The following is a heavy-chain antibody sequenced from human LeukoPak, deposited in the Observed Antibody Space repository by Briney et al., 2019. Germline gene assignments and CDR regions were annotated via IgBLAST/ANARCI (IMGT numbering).Heavy chain of an antibody. CDR3: AREVLRSGWYGGAFDY. CDR2: IHYSGST. Sequence: GSLRLSCAASGFTVSSNYMSWVRQAPGKGLEWIGNIHYSGSTNYNPSLKSRVTISVDTSKNQFSLKLSSVTAADTAVYYCAREVLRSGWYGGAFDYWGQGTLVTVST. J-gene: IGHJ4*02. CDR1: GFTVSSNY. D-gene: IGHD6-19*01. V-gene: IGHV4-59*02.